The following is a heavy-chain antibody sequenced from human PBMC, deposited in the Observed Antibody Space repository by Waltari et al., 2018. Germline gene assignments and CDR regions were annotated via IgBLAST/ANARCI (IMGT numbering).Heavy chain of an antibody. J-gene: IGHJ4*02. D-gene: IGHD3-10*01. Sequence: EVQLVESGGGLVQPGGSLRLSCVASGLTFGSHWMSWVRQAPGKGLEWVADIKQDGTQQYYVDSVKGRFTVSRDNHKNSLFLQMNSLRAEDTAVYYCARALPGEITVYDYWAQGALVTVSS. V-gene: IGHV3-7*01. CDR3: ARALPGEITVYDY. CDR1: GLTFGSHW. CDR2: IKQDGTQQ.